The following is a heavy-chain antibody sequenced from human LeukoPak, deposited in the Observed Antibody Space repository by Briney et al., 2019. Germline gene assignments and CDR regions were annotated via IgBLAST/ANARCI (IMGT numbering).Heavy chain of an antibody. J-gene: IGHJ4*02. Sequence: NPSETLSLTCTVSGGSISSYYWSWIRQPPGKGLEWIGYISYSGNTIYNPSLKSRVTISADTSKNQFSLKMSSVTAADTAVYFCARLRNWAWDFDSWGQGTPVTVSS. V-gene: IGHV4-59*01. CDR1: GGSISSYY. CDR2: ISYSGNT. D-gene: IGHD7-27*01. CDR3: ARLRNWAWDFDS.